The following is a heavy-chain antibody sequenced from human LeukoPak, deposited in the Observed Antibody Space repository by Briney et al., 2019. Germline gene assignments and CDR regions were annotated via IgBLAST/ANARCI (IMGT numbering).Heavy chain of an antibody. CDR2: INQDSSER. J-gene: IGHJ4*02. Sequence: PGESLRLSCVGSGITNYWMTWVRQAPGKGLESVANINQDSSERYYLDSVKGRFTISRDNTKSSLFLQMKSLRVEDTGIYYCAADLNWVAYWGQGARVTVSS. CDR1: GITNYW. D-gene: IGHD3-16*01. CDR3: AADLNWVAY. V-gene: IGHV3-7*01.